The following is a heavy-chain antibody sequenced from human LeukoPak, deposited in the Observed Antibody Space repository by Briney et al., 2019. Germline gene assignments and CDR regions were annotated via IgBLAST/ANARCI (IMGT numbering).Heavy chain of an antibody. CDR2: FYNSGST. D-gene: IGHD2-2*01. CDR3: ARGWNAGYCSSTSCVGPSGDAFDI. Sequence: SETLSLTCTVSGGSISSYYWSWIRQPPGKGLEWIGYFYNSGSTNCNPSLKSRVTISVDTSKNQFSLKLSSVTAADTAVYYCARGWNAGYCSSTSCVGPSGDAFDIWGQGTMVTVSS. J-gene: IGHJ3*02. V-gene: IGHV4-59*01. CDR1: GGSISSYY.